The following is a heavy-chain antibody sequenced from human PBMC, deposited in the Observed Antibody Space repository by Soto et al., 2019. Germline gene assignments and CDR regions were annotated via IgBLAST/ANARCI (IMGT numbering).Heavy chain of an antibody. CDR3: ARHYPPGYYDFWSGYSQKIYYYYYMVV. CDR1: GGSISSYY. CDR2: IYYSGST. D-gene: IGHD3-3*01. Sequence: SETLSLTCTVSGGSISSYYWSWIRQPPGKGLEWIGYIYYSGSTNYNPSLKSRVTISVDTSKNQFSLKLSSVTAADTAVYYCARHYPPGYYDFWSGYSQKIYYYYYMVVWGKGTTVTVSS. V-gene: IGHV4-59*08. J-gene: IGHJ6*03.